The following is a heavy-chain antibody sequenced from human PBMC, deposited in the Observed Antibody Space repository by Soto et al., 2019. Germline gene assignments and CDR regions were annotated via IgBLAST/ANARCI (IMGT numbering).Heavy chain of an antibody. V-gene: IGHV1-2*02. CDR3: ARVRGPKYCSGGSCYSQDAFDI. Sequence: SVKVSCKASGYTFTGYYMHWVRQAPGQGLEWMGWINPNSGGTNYAQKFQGRVAMTRDTSISTAYMELSRLRSDDTAVYYCARVRGPKYCSGGSCYSQDAFDIWGQG. CDR2: INPNSGGT. CDR1: GYTFTGYY. D-gene: IGHD2-15*01. J-gene: IGHJ3*02.